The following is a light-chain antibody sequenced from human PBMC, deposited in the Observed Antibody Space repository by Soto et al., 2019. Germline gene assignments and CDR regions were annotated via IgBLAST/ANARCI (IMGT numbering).Light chain of an antibody. CDR2: DAS. V-gene: IGKV3-11*01. Sequence: EIVLTQSPATLSLSPGERATLSCRASQSVSSNLAWYQQKPCQAPRLLIYDASNRATGIPARFSGSGSGTDFPLTLSSREPEEFAVYYCQRGDTFGQGTRLEIK. CDR3: QRGDT. CDR1: QSVSSN. J-gene: IGKJ5*01.